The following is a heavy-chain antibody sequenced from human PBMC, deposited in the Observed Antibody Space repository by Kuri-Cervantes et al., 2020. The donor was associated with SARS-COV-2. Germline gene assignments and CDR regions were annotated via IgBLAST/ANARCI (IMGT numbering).Heavy chain of an antibody. Sequence: ASVKVSCKASGYTFTGYYMHWVRQAPGQGLEWMGWINPNSGGTNYAQKFRGRVTMTRDTSISTAYMELSRLRSDDTAVYYCARASSGSYYRFGCWGQGTLVTVSS. V-gene: IGHV1-2*02. CDR1: GYTFTGYY. CDR3: ARASSGSYYRFGC. CDR2: INPNSGGT. D-gene: IGHD1-26*01. J-gene: IGHJ4*02.